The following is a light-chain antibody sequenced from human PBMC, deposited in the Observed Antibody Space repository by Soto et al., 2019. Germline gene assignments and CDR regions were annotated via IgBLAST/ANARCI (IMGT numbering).Light chain of an antibody. CDR2: VAS. Sequence: DIQLTQSPPTLSASVGDRVTITCRASQSIRYYLAWYQQMPGKAPKLLIYVASSLQSGVPYRFSGSGSGTEFTLTISSLQADDFAAYFCQHHHSYSQTFGQGTKVEIK. CDR1: QSIRYY. V-gene: IGKV1-5*01. J-gene: IGKJ1*01. CDR3: QHHHSYSQT.